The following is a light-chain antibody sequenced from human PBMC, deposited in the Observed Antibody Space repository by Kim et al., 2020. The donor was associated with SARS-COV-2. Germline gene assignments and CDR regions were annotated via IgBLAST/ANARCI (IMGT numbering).Light chain of an antibody. Sequence: GQRVTISCSGSNSNIGTKTVTWYRQLPGTAPTLLIYCDDRRPSGVPDRFSGSKSGTSASLAISGLQSEDEADYYCSSWDASLNVHVFGGGTQVTVL. CDR2: CDD. CDR3: SSWDASLNVHV. V-gene: IGLV1-44*01. CDR1: NSNIGTKT. J-gene: IGLJ3*02.